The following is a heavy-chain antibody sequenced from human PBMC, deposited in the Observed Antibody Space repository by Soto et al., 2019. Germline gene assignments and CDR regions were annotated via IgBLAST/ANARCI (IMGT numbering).Heavy chain of an antibody. V-gene: IGHV3-30-3*01. CDR1: GFTFSSYA. D-gene: IGHD2-2*02. CDR3: ARDRYCSSTSCYTMSP. Sequence: GGSLRLSCAASGFTFSSYAMHWVRQAPGKGLEWVAVISYDGSNKYYADSVRGRFTISRDNSKNTLYLQMNSLRAEDTAVYYCARDRYCSSTSCYTMSPWGQGTLVTVSS. J-gene: IGHJ5*02. CDR2: ISYDGSNK.